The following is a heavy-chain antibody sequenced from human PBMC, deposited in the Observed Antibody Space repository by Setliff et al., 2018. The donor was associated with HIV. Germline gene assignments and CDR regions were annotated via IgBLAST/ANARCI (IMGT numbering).Heavy chain of an antibody. CDR2: INPSGGST. Sequence: ASVKVSCKASGYTFTSYGITWVRQAPGQGLDWMGWINPSGGSTTYAQKFLGRVTLTRDTSTSTVYMELSSLRSEDTAVYYCARGPWIQLWSSELDAFDIWGQGTMVTVSS. D-gene: IGHD5-18*01. CDR3: ARGPWIQLWSSELDAFDI. J-gene: IGHJ3*02. CDR1: GYTFTSYG. V-gene: IGHV1-46*01.